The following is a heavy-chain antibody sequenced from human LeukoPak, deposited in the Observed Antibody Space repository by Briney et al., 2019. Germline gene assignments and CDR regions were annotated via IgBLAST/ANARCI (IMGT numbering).Heavy chain of an antibody. CDR1: GYTFTGYY. V-gene: IGHV1-2*02. CDR3: AGEYCSGGTCRQGFDY. CDR2: INPNSGDT. Sequence: ASVKVSCKASGYTFTGYYMHWVRQAPGQGLEYMGWINPNSGDTNHAQNLQGRVTLTRGTSISTAYMELSSLRSDDSALYYCAGEYCSGGTCRQGFDYWGQGTLVTVSS. D-gene: IGHD2-15*01. J-gene: IGHJ4*02.